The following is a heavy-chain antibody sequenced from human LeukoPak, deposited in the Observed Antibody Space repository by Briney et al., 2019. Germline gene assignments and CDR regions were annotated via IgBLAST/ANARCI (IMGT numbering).Heavy chain of an antibody. J-gene: IGHJ6*02. CDR2: INSDESIT. CDR1: GFTFTTYW. CDR3: ARDAVDTANAV. Sequence: GGSLRLSCAASGFTFTTYWMHWVRQAPGKGLVWVSHINSDESITSYADSVKGRFTISRDNAKNTLYLQMNSLRAEDTAVYYCARDAVDTANAVWGQGTTVTVSS. V-gene: IGHV3-74*01. D-gene: IGHD5-18*01.